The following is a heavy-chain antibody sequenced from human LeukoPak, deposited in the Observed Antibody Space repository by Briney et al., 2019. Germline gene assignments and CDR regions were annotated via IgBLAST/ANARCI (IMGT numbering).Heavy chain of an antibody. Sequence: PGGSLRLSCAASGFTFSSYAMSWVRQAPGKGLEWVSAISGSGGSTYYADSVKGRFTISRDNSKNTLYLQMNSLRAEDTAVYYCAKKLGGYCTNGVCYRDYWGQGTLVTVSS. CDR3: AKKLGGYCTNGVCYRDY. V-gene: IGHV3-23*01. CDR2: ISGSGGST. CDR1: GFTFSSYA. D-gene: IGHD2-8*01. J-gene: IGHJ4*02.